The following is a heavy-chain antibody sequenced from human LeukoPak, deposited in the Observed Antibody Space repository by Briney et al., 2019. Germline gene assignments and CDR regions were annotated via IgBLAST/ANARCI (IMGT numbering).Heavy chain of an antibody. D-gene: IGHD4-17*01. CDR2: IYYSGST. J-gene: IGHJ6*03. CDR3: ASILRYYYYMDV. Sequence: KPSETLSLTCTVSGYSISSGYYWGWIRQPPGKGLEWIGSIYYSGSTYYNPSLKSRVTISVDTSKNQFSLKLSSVTAADTAVYYCASILRYYYYMDVWGRGTTVTISS. CDR1: GYSISSGYY. V-gene: IGHV4-38-2*02.